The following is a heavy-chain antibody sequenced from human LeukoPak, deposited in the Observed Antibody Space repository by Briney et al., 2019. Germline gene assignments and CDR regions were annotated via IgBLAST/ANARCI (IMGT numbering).Heavy chain of an antibody. CDR1: GYTLTELS. Sequence: GASVKVSCKVSGYTLTELSMHWARQAPGQGLEWMGWINPNSGGTNYAQKFQGWVTMTRDTSISTAYMELSRLRSDDTAVYYCARGLFGAVAGTGRDYWGQGTLVTVSS. D-gene: IGHD6-19*01. CDR2: INPNSGGT. V-gene: IGHV1-2*04. CDR3: ARGLFGAVAGTGRDY. J-gene: IGHJ4*02.